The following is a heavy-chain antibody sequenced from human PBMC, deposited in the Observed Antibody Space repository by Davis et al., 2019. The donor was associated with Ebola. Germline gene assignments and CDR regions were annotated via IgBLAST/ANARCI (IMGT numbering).Heavy chain of an antibody. J-gene: IGHJ4*02. CDR3: VKGSITMTVVVYFDL. CDR1: GFMFSSYA. CDR2: ITNNGGST. D-gene: IGHD3-22*01. Sequence: GGSLRLSCSVSGFMFSSYAMHWVRQAPGKGLQYVSGITNNGGSTYYADSVKGRFIISRDNSKNTLYLQMSSLRIEDTAVYYCVKGSITMTVVVYFDLWGQGTLVTVSS. V-gene: IGHV3-64D*06.